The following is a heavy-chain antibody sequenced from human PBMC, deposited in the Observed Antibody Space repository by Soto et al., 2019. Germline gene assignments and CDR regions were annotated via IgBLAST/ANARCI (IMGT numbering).Heavy chain of an antibody. J-gene: IGHJ4*02. CDR3: ASPQWLDNY. CDR1: GGSISSSSYY. Sequence: SETLSLTCTVSGGSISSSSYYWGWIRQPLGKGLEWIGSIYYSGSIYYNPSLKSRVTISVDTSKNQFSLKLSSVTAADTAVYYCASPQWLDNYWGQGTLVTVSS. V-gene: IGHV4-39*01. CDR2: IYYSGSI. D-gene: IGHD6-19*01.